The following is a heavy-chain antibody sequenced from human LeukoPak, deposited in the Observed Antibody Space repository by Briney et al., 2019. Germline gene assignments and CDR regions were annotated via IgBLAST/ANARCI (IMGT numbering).Heavy chain of an antibody. CDR1: GGSLSGYY. CDR2: INHSGST. CDR3: ARMRYCSSTSCYRASYGMDV. Sequence: SETLSLTCAVYGGSLSGYYWSWIRQPPGKGLEWIGEINHSGSTNYNPFLKSRVTISVDTSKNQFSLKLSSVTAADTAVYYCARMRYCSSTSCYRASYGMDVWGQGTTVTVSS. D-gene: IGHD2-2*02. V-gene: IGHV4-34*01. J-gene: IGHJ6*02.